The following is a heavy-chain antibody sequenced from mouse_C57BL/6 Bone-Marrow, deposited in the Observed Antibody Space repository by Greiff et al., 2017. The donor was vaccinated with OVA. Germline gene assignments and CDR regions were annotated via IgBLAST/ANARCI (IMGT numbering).Heavy chain of an antibody. D-gene: IGHD1-1*01. Sequence: VQLQQPGAELVKPGASVKLSCKASGYTFTSYWMQWVKQRPGQGLEWIGEIDPSDSYTNYNQKFKGKATLTVDTSSSTAYMQLSSLTSEDSAVYYCAGGFYPAWFAYWGQGTLVTVSA. V-gene: IGHV1-50*01. CDR2: IDPSDSYT. CDR1: GYTFTSYW. J-gene: IGHJ3*01. CDR3: AGGFYPAWFAY.